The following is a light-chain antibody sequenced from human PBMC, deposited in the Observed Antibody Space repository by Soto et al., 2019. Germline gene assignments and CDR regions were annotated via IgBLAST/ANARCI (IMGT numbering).Light chain of an antibody. CDR2: GAS. CDR1: QSISSSH. CDR3: QQYATSPRT. J-gene: IGKJ1*01. Sequence: EIVLTQSPDTLSLSQGERATLACRASQSISSSHLAWYQQKPGQAPRLLIYGASNIATGSPDRFSGSGSGTDFTLTISRLEPGDFAVYYCQQYATSPRTVGQGTKVEIK. V-gene: IGKV3-20*01.